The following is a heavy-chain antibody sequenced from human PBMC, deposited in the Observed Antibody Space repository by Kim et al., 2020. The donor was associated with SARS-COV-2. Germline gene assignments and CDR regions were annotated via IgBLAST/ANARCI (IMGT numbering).Heavy chain of an antibody. D-gene: IGHD3-3*01. J-gene: IGHJ6*02. V-gene: IGHV1-2*06. CDR2: INPNSGGT. CDR1: GYTFTDYY. Sequence: ASVKVSCKASGYTFTDYYIHWVRQAPGQGLEWMGRINPNSGGTHYAQTFRGRVTMARDTSISKAYMELSRLRSDDTAVYYCASSGVGTLFYYGMDVWGQGTTVTVSS. CDR3: ASSGVGTLFYYGMDV.